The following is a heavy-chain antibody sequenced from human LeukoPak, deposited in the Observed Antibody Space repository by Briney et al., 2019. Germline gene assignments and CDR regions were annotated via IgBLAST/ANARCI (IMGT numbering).Heavy chain of an antibody. CDR3: ARAPEWELASFDY. Sequence: ASVKVSCKASGYTFTGYYMHWVRQAPGQGLEWMGWINPNSGGTNYAQKFQGRVTMTRDTSISTAYMELSRLRSDDRAVYYCARAPEWELASFDYWGQGTLVTVSS. V-gene: IGHV1-2*02. CDR2: INPNSGGT. CDR1: GYTFTGYY. D-gene: IGHD1-26*01. J-gene: IGHJ4*02.